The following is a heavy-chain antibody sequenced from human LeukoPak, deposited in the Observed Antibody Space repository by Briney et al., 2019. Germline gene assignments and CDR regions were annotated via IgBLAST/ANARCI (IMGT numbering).Heavy chain of an antibody. CDR2: IYYSGST. CDR1: GGSISSHY. J-gene: IGHJ5*02. Sequence: PSETLSLTCTVSGGSISSHYWSWIRQPPGKGLEWIGYIYYSGSTNYNPSLKSRVTISVDTSKNQLSLKLSSVTAADTAVYYCARDEVNWFDPWGQGTLVTVSS. CDR3: ARDEVNWFDP. V-gene: IGHV4-59*11.